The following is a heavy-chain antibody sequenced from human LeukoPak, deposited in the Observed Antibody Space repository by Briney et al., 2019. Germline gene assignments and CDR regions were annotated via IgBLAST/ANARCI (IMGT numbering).Heavy chain of an antibody. CDR1: GFTFSAYA. V-gene: IGHV3-23*01. CDR3: ARDPNGDYIGAFDM. J-gene: IGHJ3*02. CDR2: IRGGGTSE. D-gene: IGHD4-17*01. Sequence: GGSLRLSCTASGFTFSAYAMMWVRQAPGKGPEWVSAIRGGGTSEFYADSVKGRVRISSGNSKDTLFLQMNSPRAEDTAVYYCARDPNGDYIGAFDMWGPGTMVTVSS.